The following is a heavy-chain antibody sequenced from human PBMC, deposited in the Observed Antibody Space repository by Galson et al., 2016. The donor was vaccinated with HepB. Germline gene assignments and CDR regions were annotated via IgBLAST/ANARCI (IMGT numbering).Heavy chain of an antibody. CDR2: INAGNGYT. CDR3: ARGSSWYPHFDY. CDR1: GYTFTSYA. D-gene: IGHD6-13*01. Sequence: SVKVSCKASGYTFTSYAMHWVRQAPGQRLEWMGWINAGNGYTKYSQRFQGRVTITRDTSASTAYMVLSSLRSEDTAVYYCARGSSWYPHFDYWGYGTLVTVSS. V-gene: IGHV1-3*01. J-gene: IGHJ4*01.